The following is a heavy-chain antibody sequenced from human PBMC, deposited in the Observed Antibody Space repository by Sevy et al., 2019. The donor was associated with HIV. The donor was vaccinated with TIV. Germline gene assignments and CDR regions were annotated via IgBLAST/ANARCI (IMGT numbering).Heavy chain of an antibody. CDR1: GFTFSKYS. D-gene: IGHD2-8*01. CDR2: LSFGCGEI. Sequence: GGSLRLSCAASGFTFSKYSMSWVRQPPGKGLEWVSTLSFGCGEINYADSVKGRFTISRDNSKSPVYLQMNNLRPEDTAVYYCAREGCNKPHDYWGQGTLVTVSS. CDR3: AREGCNKPHDY. J-gene: IGHJ4*02. V-gene: IGHV3-23*01.